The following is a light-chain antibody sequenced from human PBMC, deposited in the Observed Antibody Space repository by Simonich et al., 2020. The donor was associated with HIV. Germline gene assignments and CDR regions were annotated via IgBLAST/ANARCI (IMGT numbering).Light chain of an antibody. J-gene: IGKJ1*01. CDR3: QQMKT. V-gene: IGKV3-11*01. CDR2: AVS. CDR1: QSVSSH. Sequence: EIVLTQSPATLSLSPGEKATLSCRASQSVSSHLAWYQQKPGQAPRLLIHAVSNRATGIPARFSGSGSVTDFTLTISSLESEDFAVYYCQQMKTFGQGTKVEIK.